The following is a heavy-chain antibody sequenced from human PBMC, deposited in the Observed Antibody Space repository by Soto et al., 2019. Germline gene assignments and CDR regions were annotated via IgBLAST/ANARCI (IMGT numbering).Heavy chain of an antibody. CDR2: ISANNGNT. CDR1: GYTFTSYG. D-gene: IGHD2-15*01. V-gene: IGHV1-18*01. CDR3: ARAYSPGLFDP. Sequence: QVQLVQSGAEVKKPGASVKVSCKASGYTFTSYGISWVRQAPGQGLEWMGWISANNGNTKYAQNFQGRVTMTTDTSTSTAYMALRSLRSDDTAVYYCARAYSPGLFDPWGQGTLVTFSS. J-gene: IGHJ5*02.